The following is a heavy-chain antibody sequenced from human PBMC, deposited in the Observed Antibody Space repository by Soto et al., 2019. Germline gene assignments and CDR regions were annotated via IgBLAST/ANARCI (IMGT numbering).Heavy chain of an antibody. J-gene: IGHJ4*02. Sequence: GGSLRLSCAASGFTFSSYAMHWVRQAPGKGLEWVAVISYDGSNKYYADSVKGRFTISRDNSKNTLYLQMNSLRAEDTAVYYCARVNCISTSCHELIDYWGQGTLVTVSS. CDR1: GFTFSSYA. D-gene: IGHD2-2*01. V-gene: IGHV3-30-3*01. CDR2: ISYDGSNK. CDR3: ARVNCISTSCHELIDY.